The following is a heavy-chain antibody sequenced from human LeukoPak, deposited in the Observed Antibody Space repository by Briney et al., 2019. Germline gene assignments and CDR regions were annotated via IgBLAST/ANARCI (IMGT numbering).Heavy chain of an antibody. J-gene: IGHJ4*02. Sequence: SETLSLTCTVSGGSISSSGYYWGWSRQPPGKGLEWIGSIYYSGSTQCNPSLKSRVTISVDTSKNQFSLKLRSVTAADTAVYYCATSPQYGGYWGQGALVTVSS. CDR3: ATSPQYGGY. CDR2: IYYSGST. CDR1: GGSISSSGYY. V-gene: IGHV4-39*01. D-gene: IGHD4-23*01.